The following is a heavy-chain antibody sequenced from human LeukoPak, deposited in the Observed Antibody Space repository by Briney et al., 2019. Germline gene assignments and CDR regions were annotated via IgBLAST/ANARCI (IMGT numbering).Heavy chain of an antibody. CDR3: ARDPRSSGYCSGGSCSDWFDP. CDR1: GGSVSSYF. D-gene: IGHD2-15*01. Sequence: SETLSLTCTVSGGSVSSYFWSWVRQPPGMRLEWIGYVYYSGSTNYNPSLKSRVTISVDTSKTQFSLKLSSVTAADTAVYYCARDPRSSGYCSGGSCSDWFDPWGQGTLVTVSS. J-gene: IGHJ5*02. V-gene: IGHV4-59*02. CDR2: VYYSGST.